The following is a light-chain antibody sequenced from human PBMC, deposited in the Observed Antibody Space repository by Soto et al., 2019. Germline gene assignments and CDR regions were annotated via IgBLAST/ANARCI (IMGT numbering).Light chain of an antibody. CDR3: QQRSNWIT. CDR2: DTS. V-gene: IGKV3-11*01. CDR1: QSVSRY. Sequence: EIVFTQSPATLSLSPGERATLSCRASQSVSRYLAWYQHKPGQAPRLLIYDTSNRATGIPARFSGSGSGTDFTLTFSSLEPEDFAVYYCQQRSNWITSGQGTRLEIK. J-gene: IGKJ5*01.